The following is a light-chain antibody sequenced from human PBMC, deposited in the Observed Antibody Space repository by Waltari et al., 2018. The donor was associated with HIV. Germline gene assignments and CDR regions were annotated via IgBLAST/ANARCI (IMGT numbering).Light chain of an antibody. CDR1: RSNIGKNY. Sequence: QSVFTQPPSVSAAPGQKINISCSGSRSNIGKNYLSWYPQLPGTAPKLLISENNKRPSGIPDRFSGSKSGTSATLGITGLQTGDEADYYCGTWDTSLSAGVFGGGTKLTVL. V-gene: IGLV1-51*02. CDR3: GTWDTSLSAGV. J-gene: IGLJ2*01. CDR2: ENN.